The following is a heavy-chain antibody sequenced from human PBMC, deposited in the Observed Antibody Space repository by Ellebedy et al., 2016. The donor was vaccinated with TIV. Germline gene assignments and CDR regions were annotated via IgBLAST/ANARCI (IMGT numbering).Heavy chain of an antibody. J-gene: IGHJ5*02. CDR1: GFTFITYT. CDR2: ISGGGGSI. V-gene: IGHV3-21*01. CDR3: ARTGGVPAAMGNWFDR. Sequence: PGGSLRLSCAASGFTFITYTMNWLRQAPGKGLEWVSSISGGGGSISYADSVKGRFTISRDNAKNSLYLQMNSLRAEDTAVYYCARTGGVPAAMGNWFDRWGQGTLVTVYS. D-gene: IGHD2-2*01.